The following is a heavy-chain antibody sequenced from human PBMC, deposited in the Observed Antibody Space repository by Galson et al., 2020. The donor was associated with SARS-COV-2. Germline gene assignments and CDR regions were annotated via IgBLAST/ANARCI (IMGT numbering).Heavy chain of an antibody. CDR2: IIPILNTP. CDR1: GGTFSSHT. J-gene: IGHJ4*02. CDR3: ATKLRAGEDY. V-gene: IGHV1-69*08. D-gene: IGHD1-1*01. Sequence: KISCKASGGTFSSHTISWVRQAPGQGLEWMGKIIPILNTPNYAQKFQGRVTITAEKSTSTVYMDLSSLSSEDTAMYYCATKLRAGEDYWGQGTLVTVSS.